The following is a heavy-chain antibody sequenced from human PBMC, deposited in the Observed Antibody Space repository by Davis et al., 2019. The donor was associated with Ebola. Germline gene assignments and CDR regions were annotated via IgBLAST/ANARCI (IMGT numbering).Heavy chain of an antibody. Sequence: ASVKVSCKASGYTFTSYYMHWVRQAPGQGLEWMGIINPSGGSTSYAQKFQGRVTMTRDTSTSTVYMELSSLRSEDTAVYYCAREAGLIVVVVAATSAFDYWGQGTLVTVSS. J-gene: IGHJ4*02. D-gene: IGHD2-15*01. CDR2: INPSGGST. V-gene: IGHV1-46*01. CDR3: AREAGLIVVVVAATSAFDY. CDR1: GYTFTSYY.